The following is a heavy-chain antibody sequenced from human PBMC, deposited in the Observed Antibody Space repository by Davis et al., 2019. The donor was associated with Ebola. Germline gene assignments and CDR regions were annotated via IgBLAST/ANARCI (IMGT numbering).Heavy chain of an antibody. Sequence: PGGSLRLSCAASGFTFDDYAMHWVRQAPGKGLVWVSRINTDGSTVNYADSVQGRFTISRDNARNTMYLHMNSLRVEDTAVYYCARAGSYRFDYWGQGTLVTVSS. CDR2: INTDGSTV. D-gene: IGHD3-16*02. J-gene: IGHJ4*02. CDR3: ARAGSYRFDY. V-gene: IGHV3-74*01. CDR1: GFTFDDYA.